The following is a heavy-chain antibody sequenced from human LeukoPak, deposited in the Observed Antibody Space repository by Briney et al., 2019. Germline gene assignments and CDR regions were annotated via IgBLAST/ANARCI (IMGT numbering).Heavy chain of an antibody. V-gene: IGHV1-69*04. CDR2: IIPILGIA. Sequence: SVKASCKASGGTFSSYAISWVRQAPGQGLEWMGRIIPILGIANYAQKFQGRVTITADKSTSTAYMELSSLRSEDTAVYYCARGLSYSGYETDYWGQGTLVTVSS. CDR1: GGTFSSYA. D-gene: IGHD5-12*01. CDR3: ARGLSYSGYETDY. J-gene: IGHJ4*02.